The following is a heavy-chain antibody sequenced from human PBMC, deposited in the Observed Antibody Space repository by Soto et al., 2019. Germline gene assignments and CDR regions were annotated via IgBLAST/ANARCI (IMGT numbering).Heavy chain of an antibody. Sequence: EVQLVESGGGSVQPGESLRLSCLFSGFTVNTNYMYWVLQSPGRGLEWVSAMYSGGDIHYSYSVSGRFTISRDTSENTLYLRMDSLRVEDTAVYFCVSRIPSWVFDYWGQGTLVTVSS. CDR2: MYSGGDI. J-gene: IGHJ4*01. V-gene: IGHV3-53*01. CDR3: VSRIPSWVFDY. CDR1: GFTVNTNY. D-gene: IGHD2-21*01.